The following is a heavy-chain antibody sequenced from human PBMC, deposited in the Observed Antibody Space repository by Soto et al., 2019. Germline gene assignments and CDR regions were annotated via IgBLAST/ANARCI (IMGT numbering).Heavy chain of an antibody. D-gene: IGHD3-3*01. Sequence: GASVKVSCKVSGYTLTELSMHWVRQAPGKGLEWMGGFDPEDGETIYAQKFQGRVTMTEDTSTDTAYMELSSLRSEDTAVYYCATGKGLSVLRFLEWPRMDVWGQGTTVTVSS. V-gene: IGHV1-24*01. CDR1: GYTLTELS. CDR2: FDPEDGET. J-gene: IGHJ6*02. CDR3: ATGKGLSVLRFLEWPRMDV.